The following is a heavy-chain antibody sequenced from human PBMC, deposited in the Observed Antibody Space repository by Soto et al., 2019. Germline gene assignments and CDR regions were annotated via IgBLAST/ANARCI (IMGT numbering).Heavy chain of an antibody. Sequence: PGESLKISCKGSGYSFTSYWIGWVRQMPGKGLEWMGIIYPGDSDTRYSPSFQGQVTISADKSISTAYLQWSSLKASDTAMYYCARARVSGYYYVRAFDIWGQGTVVTVSS. D-gene: IGHD3-22*01. CDR2: IYPGDSDT. CDR3: ARARVSGYYYVRAFDI. J-gene: IGHJ3*02. CDR1: GYSFTSYW. V-gene: IGHV5-51*01.